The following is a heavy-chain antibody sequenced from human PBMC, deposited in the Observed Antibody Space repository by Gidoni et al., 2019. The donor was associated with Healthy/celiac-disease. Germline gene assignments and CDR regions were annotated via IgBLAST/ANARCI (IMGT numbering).Heavy chain of an antibody. CDR1: GFTFGDYA. Sequence: EVQLVESGGGLVQPGRSLRLSCTASGFTFGDYAMSWFRQAPGKGLEWVGFIRSKAYGGTTEYAASVKGRFTISRDDSKSIAYLQMNSLKTEDTAVYYCTRDRPELGYCTNGVCYTKIYYYYGMDVWGQGTTVTVSS. CDR3: TRDRPELGYCTNGVCYTKIYYYYGMDV. CDR2: IRSKAYGGTT. D-gene: IGHD2-8*01. J-gene: IGHJ6*02. V-gene: IGHV3-49*03.